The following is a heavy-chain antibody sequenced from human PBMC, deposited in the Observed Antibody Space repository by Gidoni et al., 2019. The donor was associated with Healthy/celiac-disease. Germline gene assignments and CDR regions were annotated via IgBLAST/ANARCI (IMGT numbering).Heavy chain of an antibody. D-gene: IGHD3-10*01. CDR2: INGGNGNT. CDR3: ARDSRFGELLYGY. Sequence: QVQLVQSGAAVKKPGASVKVSCKASGYTFTSYAMHWVRQAPGQRLEWMGWINGGNGNTKYSQKFQGRVTITRDTSASTAYMELSSLRSEDTAVYYCARDSRFGELLYGYWGQGTLVTVSS. V-gene: IGHV1-3*01. J-gene: IGHJ4*02. CDR1: GYTFTSYA.